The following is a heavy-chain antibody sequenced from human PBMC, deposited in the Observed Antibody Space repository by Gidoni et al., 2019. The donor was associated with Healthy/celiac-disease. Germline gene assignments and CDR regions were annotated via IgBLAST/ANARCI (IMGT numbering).Heavy chain of an antibody. CDR3: ATFFVVTSGLDY. CDR2: ISGSGGST. V-gene: IGHV3-23*01. J-gene: IGHJ4*02. CDR1: GFTFSSYA. Sequence: EVQLLESGGGLVQPGGSLRLSCAPSGFTFSSYAMSWVRQAPGKGLEWVSAISGSGGSTYYADSVKGRFTISRDNSKNTLYLQMNSLRAEDTAVYYCATFFVVTSGLDYWGQGTLVTVSS. D-gene: IGHD2-21*01.